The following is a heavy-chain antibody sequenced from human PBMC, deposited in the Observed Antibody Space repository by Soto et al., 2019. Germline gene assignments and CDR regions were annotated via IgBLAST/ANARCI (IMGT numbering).Heavy chain of an antibody. Sequence: QVQLVQSGAEVKKPGASVKVSCKASGYTFTGYYMHWVRQAPGQGLEWMGWINPNSGGTNYVQKFQGWVTMTRDTSISTAYMELSRLRSDDTAVYYCARDGRRLVGEMDVWGQGTTVTVSS. V-gene: IGHV1-2*04. CDR3: ARDGRRLVGEMDV. CDR2: INPNSGGT. D-gene: IGHD1-26*01. CDR1: GYTFTGYY. J-gene: IGHJ6*02.